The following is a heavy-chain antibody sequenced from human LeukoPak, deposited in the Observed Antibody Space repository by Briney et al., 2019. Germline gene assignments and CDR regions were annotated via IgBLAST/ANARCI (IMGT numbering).Heavy chain of an antibody. J-gene: IGHJ5*02. CDR2: IYPGDSDT. CDR3: ARLLGDYSNYVWRHNWFDP. CDR1: GHSFTSYW. V-gene: IGHV5-51*01. Sequence: GESLKISCKGSGHSFTSYWIGWVRQMPGKGLEWMGIIYPGDSDTRYSPSFQGQVTISADKSISTAYLQWSSLKASDTAMYYCARLLGDYSNYVWRHNWFDPWGQGTLVTVSS. D-gene: IGHD4-11*01.